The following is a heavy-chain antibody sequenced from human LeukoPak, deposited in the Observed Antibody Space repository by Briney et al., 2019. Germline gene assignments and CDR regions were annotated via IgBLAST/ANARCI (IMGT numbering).Heavy chain of an antibody. D-gene: IGHD3-9*01. J-gene: IGHJ4*02. CDR3: ARSPDILTGENFDY. V-gene: IGHV4-38-2*02. CDR2: ISQSGDT. CDR1: GYSISSGYD. Sequence: SETLSLTCTVSGYSISSGYDWGWMRQAPGKGLEWLASISQSGDTYNNPSLKSRVSLSVDTSKNQLSLKLTSVTAADTAVYYCARSPDILTGENFDYWGQGTLVTVSS.